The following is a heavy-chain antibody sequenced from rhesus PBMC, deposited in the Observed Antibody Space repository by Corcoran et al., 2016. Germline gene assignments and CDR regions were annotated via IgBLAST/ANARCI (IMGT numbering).Heavy chain of an antibody. Sequence: EVQLVQSGAEVKKPGASGKISCQASGYNFTDYYLHWVRQAPGKGLEWVGRVDPEDGEAIYTQKFQDRVTITADTSTDTAYMELSSLRSEDTAVYFCATTDVWGAGVLVTVSS. CDR3: ATTDV. CDR1: GYNFTDYY. CDR2: VDPEDGEA. V-gene: IGHV1-111*02. J-gene: IGHJ5-1*01.